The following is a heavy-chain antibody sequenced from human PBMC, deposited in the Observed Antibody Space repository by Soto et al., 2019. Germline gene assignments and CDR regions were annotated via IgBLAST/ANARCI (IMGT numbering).Heavy chain of an antibody. D-gene: IGHD3-9*01. CDR3: ARHHSSYYDFLTGYYYYYYGMDV. J-gene: IGHJ6*02. Sequence: ASVKVSCKVSGYTLTELSMHWVRQAPGKGLEWMGGFDPEDGETIYAQKFQGRVTMTEDTSTDAAYMELSSLRSEDTAVYYCARHHSSYYDFLTGYYYYYYGMDVWGQGTTVTVSS. V-gene: IGHV1-24*01. CDR2: FDPEDGET. CDR1: GYTLTELS.